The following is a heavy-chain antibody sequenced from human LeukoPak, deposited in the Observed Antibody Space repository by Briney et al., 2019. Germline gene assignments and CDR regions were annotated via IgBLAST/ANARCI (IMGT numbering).Heavy chain of an antibody. CDR1: GGSISSYY. J-gene: IGHJ3*02. CDR2: IYYSGST. Sequence: PSETLSLTCTVSGGSISSYYWSWIRQPPGKGLEWIGYIYYSGSTNYNPSLKSRVTISVDTSKDQFSLKLSSVTAADTAVYYCARPYDAAFDIWGQGTMVTAYS. CDR3: ARPYDAAFDI. D-gene: IGHD3-22*01. V-gene: IGHV4-59*01.